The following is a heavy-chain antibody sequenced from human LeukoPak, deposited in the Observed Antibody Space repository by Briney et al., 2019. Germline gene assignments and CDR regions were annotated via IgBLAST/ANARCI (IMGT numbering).Heavy chain of an antibody. D-gene: IGHD5-18*01. Sequence: PGGSLRLSCAASGFTFSNYAIHWVRQAPGKGLEWVAVISYDGSNKYYADSVKGRFTISRDNSKNALYLQMNSLRAEDTAVYYCAREEAARFDYWGQGTLVTVSS. V-gene: IGHV3-30-3*01. J-gene: IGHJ4*02. CDR3: AREEAARFDY. CDR1: GFTFSNYA. CDR2: ISYDGSNK.